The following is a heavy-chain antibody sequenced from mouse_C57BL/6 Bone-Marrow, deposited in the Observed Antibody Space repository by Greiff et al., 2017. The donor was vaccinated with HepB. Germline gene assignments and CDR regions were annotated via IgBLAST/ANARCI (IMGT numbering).Heavy chain of an antibody. Sequence: VQLQQSGPELVKPGASVKISCKASGYSFTGYYMNWVKQSPEKSLEWIGEINPSTGGTTYNQKFKAKATLTVDKSSSTAYMQLKSLTSEDSAVYYCARDKGYWGQGTTLTVSS. CDR3: ARDKGY. CDR2: INPSTGGT. CDR1: GYSFTGYY. V-gene: IGHV1-42*01. J-gene: IGHJ2*01.